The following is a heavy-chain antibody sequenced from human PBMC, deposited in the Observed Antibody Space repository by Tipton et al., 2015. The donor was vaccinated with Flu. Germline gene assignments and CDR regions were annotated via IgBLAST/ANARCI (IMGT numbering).Heavy chain of an antibody. V-gene: IGHV4-59*12. J-gene: IGHJ4*02. Sequence: TLSLTCTVSGGSITNYYWSWIRQPPGKGLEFIGYIYYTGSASYNPSLKSRVTMSVDTSKNQFSLKLNSVAAADTAVYYCARGGYNLVYWGQGTLVTVSS. CDR3: ARGGYNLVY. CDR1: GGSITNYY. CDR2: IYYTGSA. D-gene: IGHD5-24*01.